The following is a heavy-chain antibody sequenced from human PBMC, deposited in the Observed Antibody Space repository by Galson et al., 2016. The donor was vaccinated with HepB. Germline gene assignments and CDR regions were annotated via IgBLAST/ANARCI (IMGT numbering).Heavy chain of an antibody. D-gene: IGHD3-10*01. Sequence: SLRLSCAASGFTFDDYAMHWVRQAPGKGLEWVSLISIDGGSTYYADSVQGRFTIPRDNSRNSLYLQMNSLRTEDTALYYCAKVLRRSDYNNYYYYAMDVWGRGTLVTVSS. CDR1: GFTFDDYA. V-gene: IGHV3-43*02. CDR2: ISIDGGST. J-gene: IGHJ6*02. CDR3: AKVLRRSDYNNYYYYAMDV.